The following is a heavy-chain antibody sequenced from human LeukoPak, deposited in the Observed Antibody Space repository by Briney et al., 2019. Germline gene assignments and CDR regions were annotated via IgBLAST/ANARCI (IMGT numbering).Heavy chain of an antibody. CDR1: GDSVSSNSAA. V-gene: IGHV6-1*01. Sequence: SQTLSLTCAISGDSVSSNSAAWNWIRQSPSRGLEWLGRTYYRSKWYSDYAVSVKSRITINPDTSKNQFSLQLNSVTPEDTAVYYCARGGAAAGFYYYYGMDVWGQGTTVTVSS. CDR3: ARGGAAAGFYYYYGMDV. D-gene: IGHD6-13*01. CDR2: TYYRSKWYS. J-gene: IGHJ6*02.